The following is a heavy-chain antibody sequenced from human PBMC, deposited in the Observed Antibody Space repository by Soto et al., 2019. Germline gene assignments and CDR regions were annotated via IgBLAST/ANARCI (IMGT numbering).Heavy chain of an antibody. J-gene: IGHJ4*02. D-gene: IGHD6-6*01. Sequence: QLQLQESGPGLVKPSETLSLTCTVSGGSIRGSPSYWGWIRQPPGKGLEWIGSVYYIGNTYYSPSLKTRVTISVDTSQSQFSVKLTSGTAADTALYYCAGQIYSSSGYYSDYWGQGTLVTVSS. CDR1: GGSIRGSPSY. CDR2: VYYIGNT. CDR3: AGQIYSSSGYYSDY. V-gene: IGHV4-39*01.